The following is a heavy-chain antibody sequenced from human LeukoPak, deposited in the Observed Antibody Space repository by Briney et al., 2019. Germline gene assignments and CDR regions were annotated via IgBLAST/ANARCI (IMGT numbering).Heavy chain of an antibody. CDR2: ISGSGDNT. V-gene: IGHV3-23*01. D-gene: IGHD3-22*01. CDR3: AKGSYYDSSGSFYFDY. CDR1: GFTFSSYA. Sequence: AGGSLRLSCAASGFTFSSYAMSWVRQAPGKGLEWVSGISGSGDNTYYADSVKGRFTISRHNSKNTLYVKVNSLGTEDTAACYCAKGSYYDSSGSFYFDYWGQGTLVTVSS. J-gene: IGHJ4*02.